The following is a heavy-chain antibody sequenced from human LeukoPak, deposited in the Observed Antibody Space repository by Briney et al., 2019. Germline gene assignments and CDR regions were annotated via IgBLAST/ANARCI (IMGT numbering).Heavy chain of an antibody. V-gene: IGHV3-30-3*01. J-gene: IGHJ6*02. D-gene: IGHD2-15*01. CDR3: AKEKFPRDKYYYYYYGMDV. CDR2: ISYDGSNK. Sequence: GRSLRLSCAASGFTFSSYAMHWVRQAPGKGLEWVAVISYDGSNKYYADSVKGRFTISRDNSKNTLYLQMNSLRAEDTAVYYCAKEKFPRDKYYYYYYGMDVWGQGTTVTVSS. CDR1: GFTFSSYA.